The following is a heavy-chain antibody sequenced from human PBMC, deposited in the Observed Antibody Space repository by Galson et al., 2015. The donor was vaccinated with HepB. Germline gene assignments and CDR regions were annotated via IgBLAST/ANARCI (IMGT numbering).Heavy chain of an antibody. CDR2: IYSGGST. CDR3: AKGGPYYYDSSGLFDY. CDR1: GFTVSSNY. D-gene: IGHD3-22*01. V-gene: IGHV3-53*01. Sequence: SLRLSCAASGFTVSSNYMSWVRQAPGKGLEWVSVIYSGGSTYYADSVKGRFTISRDNSKNTLYLQMNSLRAEDTAVYYCAKGGPYYYDSSGLFDYWGQGTLVTVSS. J-gene: IGHJ4*02.